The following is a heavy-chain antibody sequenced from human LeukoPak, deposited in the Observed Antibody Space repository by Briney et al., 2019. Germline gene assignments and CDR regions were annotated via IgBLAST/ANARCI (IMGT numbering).Heavy chain of an antibody. Sequence: ASVKVSCKVSGYTLTELSMHWVRQAPGKGLEWMGGFDPEDGETIYAQKFQGRVTMTEDTSTGTAYMELSSLRSEDTAVYYCATSIVGATTDAFDIWSQGTMVTVSS. CDR1: GYTLTELS. V-gene: IGHV1-24*01. J-gene: IGHJ3*02. CDR3: ATSIVGATTDAFDI. CDR2: FDPEDGET. D-gene: IGHD1-26*01.